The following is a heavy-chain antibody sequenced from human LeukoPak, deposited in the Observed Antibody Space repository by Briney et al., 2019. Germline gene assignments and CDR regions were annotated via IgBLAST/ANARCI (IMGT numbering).Heavy chain of an antibody. CDR3: ARVDSSSWYTYFQH. Sequence: PSQTLSLTCSVSGGSISSGGYYWSWIRQPPGKGLEWIGYIYHSGSTYYNPSLKSRVTISVDRSKNQFSLKLSSVTAADTAVYYCARVDSSSWYTYFQHWGQGTLVTVSS. CDR1: GGSISSGGYY. V-gene: IGHV4-30-2*01. CDR2: IYHSGST. J-gene: IGHJ1*01. D-gene: IGHD6-13*01.